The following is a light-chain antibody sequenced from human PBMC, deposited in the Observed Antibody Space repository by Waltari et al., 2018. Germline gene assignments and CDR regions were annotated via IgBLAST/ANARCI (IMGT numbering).Light chain of an antibody. V-gene: IGLV2-23*03. CDR2: EGS. CDR1: SSDVGSYNL. Sequence: QSALTQPASVSGSPGQSIIISCTGTSSDVGSYNLVSWYQQLPGKAPKLMIYEGSKWPSGVSNRFSGSKSGNTASLTISGLQAEDEADYYCCSYAGSSTFVVFGGGTKLTVL. CDR3: CSYAGSSTFVV. J-gene: IGLJ2*01.